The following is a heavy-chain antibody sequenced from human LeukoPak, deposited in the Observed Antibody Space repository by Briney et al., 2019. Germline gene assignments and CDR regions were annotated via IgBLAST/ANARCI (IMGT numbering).Heavy chain of an antibody. D-gene: IGHD3-16*01. CDR1: GFTFSSYS. J-gene: IGHJ4*02. V-gene: IGHV3-23*01. CDR3: AKVWGYAASYHDYVWGSPPSYYFDY. CDR2: ISGSGGST. Sequence: PGGSLRLSCAASGFTFSSYSMNWVRQAPGKGLEWVSAISGSGGSTYYADSVKGRFTISRDNSKNSLYLQMNSLRAEDTAVYYCAKVWGYAASYHDYVWGSPPSYYFDYWGQGTLVTVSS.